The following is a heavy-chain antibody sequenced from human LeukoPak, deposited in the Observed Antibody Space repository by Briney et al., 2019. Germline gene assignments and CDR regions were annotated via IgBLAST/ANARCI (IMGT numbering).Heavy chain of an antibody. CDR3: ARGSGSYNYYYGMDV. Sequence: SVKVSCKASGYTFTSYGISWVRQAPGQGLEWMGGIIPIFGTANYAQKFQGRVTITADESTSTAYMELSSLRSEDTAVYYCARGSGSYNYYYGMDVWGQGTTVTVSS. CDR2: IIPIFGTA. CDR1: GYTFTSYG. V-gene: IGHV1-69*13. D-gene: IGHD1-26*01. J-gene: IGHJ6*02.